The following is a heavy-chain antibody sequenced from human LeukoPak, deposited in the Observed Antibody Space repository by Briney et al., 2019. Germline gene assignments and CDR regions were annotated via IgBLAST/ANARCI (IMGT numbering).Heavy chain of an antibody. J-gene: IGHJ5*02. Sequence: SSETLSLTCTVSGGSISSYYWSWLRQPPGKGLEWIGYIYYSGSTNYNPSLKSRVTISVDTSKNQFSLKLSSVTAADTAVYYCTNLCSGGSCYGGFDPWGQGTLVTVSS. V-gene: IGHV4-59*08. CDR2: IYYSGST. CDR1: GGSISSYY. D-gene: IGHD2-15*01. CDR3: TNLCSGGSCYGGFDP.